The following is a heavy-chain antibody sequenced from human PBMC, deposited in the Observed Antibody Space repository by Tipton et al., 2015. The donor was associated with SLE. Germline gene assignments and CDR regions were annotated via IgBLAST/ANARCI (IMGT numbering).Heavy chain of an antibody. CDR3: ARDYLDITGCFDS. CDR2: ISPYNGNT. V-gene: IGHV1-18*01. Sequence: QLVQSGAEVKKPGASVRVSCKASGYTFTDYGVNWVRQAPGQGLEWMGWISPYNGNTKYAQKLQGRVTMTTDTATSTAYMELRSLRSDDTAVYYCARDYLDITGCFDSWGQGTLVTVSS. J-gene: IGHJ4*02. CDR1: GYTFTDYG. D-gene: IGHD2-8*02.